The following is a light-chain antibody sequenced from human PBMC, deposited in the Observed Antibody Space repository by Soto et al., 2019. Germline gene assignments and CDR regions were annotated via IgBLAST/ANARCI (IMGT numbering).Light chain of an antibody. J-gene: IGKJ1*01. V-gene: IGKV3-20*01. CDR2: RAS. CDR1: QSVSSNY. Sequence: IVLTQSPGTLSLSQGERATLSCRASQSVSSNYLAWYQQKPGQTPKVLIYRASTRATGIPDRFSGSGSGTDFTLTISRLEPEDFAVYYCQQYGSSPTFGQGTKVDIK. CDR3: QQYGSSPT.